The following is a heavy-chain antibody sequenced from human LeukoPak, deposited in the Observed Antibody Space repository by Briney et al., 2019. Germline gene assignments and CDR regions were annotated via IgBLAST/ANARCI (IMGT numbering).Heavy chain of an antibody. CDR1: GFTFSSYS. Sequence: GGSLRLSCAASGFTFSSYSMNWVRQAPGKGLEWVSSISSSSSYIYYADSVKGRFTISRDNSKNTLYLHMNSLRAEDTAVYYCARDVGYYGSGAFDYRGQGTLVTVSS. J-gene: IGHJ4*02. CDR2: ISSSSSYI. D-gene: IGHD3-10*01. V-gene: IGHV3-21*01. CDR3: ARDVGYYGSGAFDY.